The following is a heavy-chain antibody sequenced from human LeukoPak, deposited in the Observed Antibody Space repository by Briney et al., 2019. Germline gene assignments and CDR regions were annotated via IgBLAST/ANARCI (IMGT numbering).Heavy chain of an antibody. Sequence: SETLSLTCTASGGSISSYYWSWIRQPPGKGLEWIGYIYYSGSTNYNPSLKSRVTISVDTSKNQFSLKLSPVTAADTAVYYCARVDRYYFDYWGQGTLVTVSS. D-gene: IGHD3-16*02. CDR1: GGSISSYY. CDR3: ARVDRYYFDY. CDR2: IYYSGST. V-gene: IGHV4-59*01. J-gene: IGHJ4*02.